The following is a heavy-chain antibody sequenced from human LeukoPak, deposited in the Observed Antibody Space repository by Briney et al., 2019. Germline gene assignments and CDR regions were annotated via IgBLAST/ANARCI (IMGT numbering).Heavy chain of an antibody. J-gene: IGHJ5*02. CDR2: IHYSGTT. V-gene: IGHV4-39*01. CDR3: ARLPTGFPNWLDP. D-gene: IGHD4-17*01. CDR1: GGSLSSSLVN. Sequence: SSETLSLTCTVSGGSLSSSLVNWGWIRQPPGKGLECIGSIHYSGTTYYNPSLQSRVTISVDTSKHQFSLKLSSVTAADTAVYYCARLPTGFPNWLDPWGQGTLVTVSS.